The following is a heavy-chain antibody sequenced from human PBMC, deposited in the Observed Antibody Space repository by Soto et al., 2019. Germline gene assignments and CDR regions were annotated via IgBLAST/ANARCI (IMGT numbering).Heavy chain of an antibody. CDR1: GLAFSSSA. J-gene: IGHJ4*02. D-gene: IGHD3-22*01. CDR3: AAESTYYYDSSGPLSLDY. CDR2: IVVGSGNT. V-gene: IGHV1-58*01. Sequence: GXSVKVSWKATGLAFSSSAVEWVRQARGQRLEWIGWIVVGSGNTNYAQNFQERVTITRDMSTSTAYMELSSLRSEDTAVYYCAAESTYYYDSSGPLSLDYWGQGTLVIVSS.